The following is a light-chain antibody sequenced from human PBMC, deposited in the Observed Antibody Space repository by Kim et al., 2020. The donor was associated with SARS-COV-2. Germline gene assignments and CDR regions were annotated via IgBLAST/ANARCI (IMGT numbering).Light chain of an antibody. CDR2: RTS. V-gene: IGKV1-5*03. Sequence: SASVGDRVTIPCRASQSIDTWLAWYQQKPGKAPKLLIHRTSNLESGVPSRFSGSGSGTEFTLTISSLQPDDFATYYCQQYNSYSRTFGQGTKLEIK. CDR3: QQYNSYSRT. CDR1: QSIDTW. J-gene: IGKJ2*01.